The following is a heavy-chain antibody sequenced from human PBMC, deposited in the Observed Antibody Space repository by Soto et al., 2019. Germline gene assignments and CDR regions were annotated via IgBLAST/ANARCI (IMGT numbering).Heavy chain of an antibody. V-gene: IGHV1-3*01. CDR1: GYTFTSYA. Sequence: GASVKVSCKASGYTFTSYAMHWVRQAPGQWLEWMGWINAGNGNTKYSQKFQGRVTITRDTSASTAYMELSSLRSEDTAVYYCARSIVVVTALDYWGQGTLVTVSS. D-gene: IGHD2-21*02. CDR3: ARSIVVVTALDY. CDR2: INAGNGNT. J-gene: IGHJ4*02.